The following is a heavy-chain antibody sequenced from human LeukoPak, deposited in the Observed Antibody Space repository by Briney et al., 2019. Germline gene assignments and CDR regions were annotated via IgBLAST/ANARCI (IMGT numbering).Heavy chain of an antibody. D-gene: IGHD3-10*01. CDR3: ARAGYYGSGSFRRNQFDY. V-gene: IGHV4-34*01. CDR2: INHSGST. Sequence: ASETLSLTCAVYGGSFSGYYWSWIRQPPGKGLEWIGEINHSGSTNYNPSLKSRVTISVDTSENQFSLKLSSVTAADTAVYYCARAGYYGSGSFRRNQFDYWGQGTLVTVSS. CDR1: GGSFSGYY. J-gene: IGHJ4*02.